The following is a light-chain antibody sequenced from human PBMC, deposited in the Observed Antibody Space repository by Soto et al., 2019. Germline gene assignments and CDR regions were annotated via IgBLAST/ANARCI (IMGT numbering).Light chain of an antibody. V-gene: IGLV2-23*03. CDR1: SNDVGGYNL. CDR2: EGN. Sequence: QSALTQPASMSGSPGQSLTISCTGTSNDVGGYNLVSWYQQHPGKAPKLIIYEGNKRPSGVSDRFSGSRSGNTASLTISVLQAEDEADYSCCSFAGGATFVFGTGTKLTVL. CDR3: CSFAGGATFV. J-gene: IGLJ1*01.